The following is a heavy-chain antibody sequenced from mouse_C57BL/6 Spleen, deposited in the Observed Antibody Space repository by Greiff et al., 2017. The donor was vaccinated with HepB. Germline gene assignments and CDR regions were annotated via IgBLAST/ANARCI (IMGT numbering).Heavy chain of an antibody. CDR2: ISSGGSYT. V-gene: IGHV5-6*02. J-gene: IGHJ2*01. CDR3: ARHPLITTVVAPNYFDY. CDR1: GFTFSSYG. Sequence: DVKLVESGGDLVKPGGSLKLSCAASGFTFSSYGMSWVRQTPDKRLEWVATISSGGSYTYYPDSVKGRFTISRDNAKNTLYLQMSSLKSEDTAMYYCARHPLITTVVAPNYFDYWGQGTTLTVSS. D-gene: IGHD1-1*01.